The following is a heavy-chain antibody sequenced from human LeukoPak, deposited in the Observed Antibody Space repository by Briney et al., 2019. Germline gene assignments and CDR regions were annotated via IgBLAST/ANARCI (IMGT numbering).Heavy chain of an antibody. CDR1: GFTFSSYA. J-gene: IGHJ4*01. V-gene: IGHV3-23*01. D-gene: IGHD3-3*01. CDR2: ISGSGGST. Sequence: GGCLRDSSADPGFTFSSYAMRWVRQAPGKGLEWVSAISGSGGSTYYADSVKGRFSISRDNSKNTLYLQMNSLRAEDTAVYYCARGESYDFWSGYYHYWGQGTLGTVSS. CDR3: ARGESYDFWSGYYHY.